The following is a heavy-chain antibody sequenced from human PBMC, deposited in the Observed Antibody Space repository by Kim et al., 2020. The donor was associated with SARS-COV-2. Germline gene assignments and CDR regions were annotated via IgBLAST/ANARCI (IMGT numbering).Heavy chain of an antibody. Sequence: STSYADSVKGRFTISKDNAKNTLYLQMNSLSAEETAVYYCARRNYWGHGTLVTVSS. CDR3: ARRNY. J-gene: IGHJ4*01. CDR2: ST. V-gene: IGHV3-74*01.